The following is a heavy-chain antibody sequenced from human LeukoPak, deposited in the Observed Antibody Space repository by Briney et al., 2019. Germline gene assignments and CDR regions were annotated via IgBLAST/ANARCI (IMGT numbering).Heavy chain of an antibody. D-gene: IGHD1-7*01. Sequence: ASVKVSCKASGYTFTSYDINWVRQATGQGLEWMGWMNPNSGNTGYAQKFQGRVTMTRDTSISTAYMELSRLRSDDTAVYYCARARNYVYFDYWGQGTLVTVSS. CDR1: GYTFTSYD. CDR3: ARARNYVYFDY. J-gene: IGHJ4*02. CDR2: MNPNSGNT. V-gene: IGHV1-8*02.